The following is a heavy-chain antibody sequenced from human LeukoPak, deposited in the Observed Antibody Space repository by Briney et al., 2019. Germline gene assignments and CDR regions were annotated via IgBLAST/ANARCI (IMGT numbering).Heavy chain of an antibody. CDR1: GGSISSNSYY. Sequence: PSETLSLTCTVSGGSISSNSYYWGWIRQPPGKGLEWIGSIYYSGSTYYNSSLKSRVTISVDTSKNQVSLKLSSVTAADTAVYYCARQGWASFYYYGVDVWGQGTPVTVSS. J-gene: IGHJ6*02. D-gene: IGHD6-19*01. CDR3: ARQGWASFYYYGVDV. CDR2: IYYSGST. V-gene: IGHV4-39*01.